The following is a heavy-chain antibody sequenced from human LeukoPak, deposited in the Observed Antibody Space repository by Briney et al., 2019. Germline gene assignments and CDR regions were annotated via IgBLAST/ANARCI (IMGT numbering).Heavy chain of an antibody. Sequence: SETLSLTCLVSGGSISNYYWSWIRQPPGKGLEWIGNIYYSGSTNYNPSLKSRVTISVDTSKNQFSLKLSSVTAADTAVYYCARERITMVRGVFVYYYGMDAWGPGTTVTVSS. CDR2: IYYSGST. CDR3: ARERITMVRGVFVYYYGMDA. V-gene: IGHV4-59*01. J-gene: IGHJ6*02. CDR1: GGSISNYY. D-gene: IGHD3-10*01.